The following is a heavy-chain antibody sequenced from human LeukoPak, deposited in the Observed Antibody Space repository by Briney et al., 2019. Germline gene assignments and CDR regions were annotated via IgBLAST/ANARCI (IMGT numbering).Heavy chain of an antibody. CDR1: GFTFDDYA. CDR2: ISWNSGSI. D-gene: IGHD3-9*01. Sequence: PGGSLRLSCAASGFTFDDYAMHWVRQAPGKGLEWVSGISWNSGSIGYADSVKGRFTISGDNAKNSLYLQMNSLRAEDMALYYCAKDTGRYFDWLFDYWGQGTLVTVSS. CDR3: AKDTGRYFDWLFDY. V-gene: IGHV3-9*03. J-gene: IGHJ4*02.